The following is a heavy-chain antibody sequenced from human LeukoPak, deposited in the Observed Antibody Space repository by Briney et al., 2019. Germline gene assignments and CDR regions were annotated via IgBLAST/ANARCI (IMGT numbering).Heavy chain of an antibody. CDR2: IRYDGSNK. CDR1: GFTFSSYG. CDR3: AKDAAITMVRGVYFDY. D-gene: IGHD3-10*01. V-gene: IGHV3-30*02. Sequence: PGGSLRLSCAAFGFTFSSYGMHWVRQAPGKGLEWVTFIRYDGSNKYYADSVKGRFTISRDNSKNTLYLQMNSLRAEDTAVYYCAKDAAITMVRGVYFDYWGQGTLVTVSS. J-gene: IGHJ4*02.